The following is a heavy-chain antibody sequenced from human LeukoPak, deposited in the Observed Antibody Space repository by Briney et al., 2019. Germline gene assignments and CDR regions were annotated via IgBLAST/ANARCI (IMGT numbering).Heavy chain of an antibody. CDR1: GYTFTSYY. CDR2: INPSGGST. J-gene: IGHJ3*02. D-gene: IGHD1-20*01. CDR3: ARASRPYNWNDEGYDAFDI. Sequence: ASVKVSCKASGYTFTSYYMHWVRQAPGQGLEWMGIINPSGGSTSYAQKFQGRVTMTRDMSTSTVYMELSSLRSEDTAVYYCARASRPYNWNDEGYDAFDIWGQGTMVTVSS. V-gene: IGHV1-46*01.